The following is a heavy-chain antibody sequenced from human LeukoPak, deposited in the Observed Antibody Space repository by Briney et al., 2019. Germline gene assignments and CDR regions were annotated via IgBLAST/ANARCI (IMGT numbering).Heavy chain of an antibody. Sequence: NPSETLSLTCAVHGGSFSGYYWSWIRQPPGKGLEWIGEINHSGSTNYNPSLKSRVTISVDTSKNQFSLKLSSVTAADTAVYYCARGGDGITGETDLFGYWGQGTLVTVSS. CDR1: GGSFSGYY. CDR3: ARGGDGITGETDLFGY. J-gene: IGHJ4*02. V-gene: IGHV4-34*01. D-gene: IGHD1-20*01. CDR2: INHSGST.